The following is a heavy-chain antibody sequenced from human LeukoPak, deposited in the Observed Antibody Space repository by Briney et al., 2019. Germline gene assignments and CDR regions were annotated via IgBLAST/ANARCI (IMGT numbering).Heavy chain of an antibody. V-gene: IGHV3-30*02. J-gene: IGHJ4*02. CDR3: ARDPGSGYEEHFDY. Sequence: GGSLRLSCAASGFTFSSYGMHWVRQAPGKGLEWVAFIRYDGSNKYYADSVKGRFTISRDNSKNTLYMKMNSLRAEDTAVYYCARDPGSGYEEHFDYWGQGTLVTVSS. CDR2: IRYDGSNK. D-gene: IGHD5-12*01. CDR1: GFTFSSYG.